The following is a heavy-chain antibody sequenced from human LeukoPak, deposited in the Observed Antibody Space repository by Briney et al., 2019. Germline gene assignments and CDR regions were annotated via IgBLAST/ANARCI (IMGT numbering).Heavy chain of an antibody. Sequence: ASVKVSCKAFGYTFTSYGISWVRQAPGQGLEWMGWISAYNGNTNYARKLQGRVTMTTDTSTSTAYMELRSLRSDDTAVYYCARAMVRGVIGPYYFDYWGQGTLVTVSS. D-gene: IGHD3-10*01. J-gene: IGHJ4*02. CDR2: ISAYNGNT. CDR1: GYTFTSYG. CDR3: ARAMVRGVIGPYYFDY. V-gene: IGHV1-18*01.